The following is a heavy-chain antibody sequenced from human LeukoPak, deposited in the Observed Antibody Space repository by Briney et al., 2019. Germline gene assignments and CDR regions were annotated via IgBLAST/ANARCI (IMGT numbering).Heavy chain of an antibody. CDR2: IYYSGST. CDR3: ARAREYCNSTRCPYYFDY. Sequence: SETLSLTCTVSGGSISSYYWSWIRQPPGKGLEWIGYIYYSGSTNYNPSLKSRVTISMDMPKNQFSLKLSSVTAADTAVYYCARAREYCNSTRCPYYFDYWGQGTLVTVSS. D-gene: IGHD2/OR15-2a*01. J-gene: IGHJ4*02. V-gene: IGHV4-59*01. CDR1: GGSISSYY.